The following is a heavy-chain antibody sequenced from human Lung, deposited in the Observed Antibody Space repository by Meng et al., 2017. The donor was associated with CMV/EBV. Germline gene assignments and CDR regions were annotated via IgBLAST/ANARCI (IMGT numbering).Heavy chain of an antibody. J-gene: IGHJ4*02. CDR2: INQGGNEK. Sequence: GESLKISCEASGFMFSNHWMSWVRQAPGKGLEWVANINQGGNEKFHVDSVRGRFTFSRENGNKSLSLQMNSLRVEDTALYYCVTTSNGFFYSWGQAALATVSS. V-gene: IGHV3-7*01. CDR1: GFMFSNHW. CDR3: VTTSNGFFYS. D-gene: IGHD2-2*01.